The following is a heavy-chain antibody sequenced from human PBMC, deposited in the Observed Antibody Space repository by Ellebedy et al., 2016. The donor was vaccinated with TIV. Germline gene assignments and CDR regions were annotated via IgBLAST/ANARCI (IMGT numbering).Heavy chain of an antibody. CDR1: GFTFSSYN. CDR3: ARNVTGVRGFGY. V-gene: IGHV3-21*04. Sequence: PGGSLRLSCVASGFTFSSYNMNWVRQAPGKGLEWVSYISSSSSYIYYADSVRGRFTISRDNAKTSLYLEMTNLIADDTAVYHCARNVTGVRGFGYWGQGTLVTVS. J-gene: IGHJ4*02. D-gene: IGHD3-10*01. CDR2: ISSSSSYI.